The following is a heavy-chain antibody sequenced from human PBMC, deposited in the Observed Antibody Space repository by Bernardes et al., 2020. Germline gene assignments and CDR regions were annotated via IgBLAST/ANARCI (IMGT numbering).Heavy chain of an antibody. CDR1: GFAISNAW. CDR2: SMSKTAGETT. D-gene: IGHD3-22*01. J-gene: IGHJ4*02. V-gene: IGHV3-15*07. CDR3: TAAYYYDGSRYYLAFDY. Sequence: GGSLRLSCAASGFAISNAWMNWVRQAPGKGLEWVGRSMSKTAGETTDFAAPVKGRFTISRDDSKNMLYLQLNSLKTDDPAVYYCTAAYYYDGSRYYLAFDYWGQGTLVIVSS.